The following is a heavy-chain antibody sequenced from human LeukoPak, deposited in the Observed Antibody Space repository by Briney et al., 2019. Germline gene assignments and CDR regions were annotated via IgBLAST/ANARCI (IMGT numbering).Heavy chain of an antibody. V-gene: IGHV1-18*01. J-gene: IGHJ4*02. D-gene: IGHD2-2*01. Sequence: GASVKVSCKASGYTFTSYDINWVRQATGQGLEWMGWISAYNGNTNYAQKLQGRVTMTTGTSTSTAYMELRSLRSDDAAVYYCARDLEDIVVVPAAISHGLDYWGQGTLVTVSS. CDR3: ARDLEDIVVVPAAISHGLDY. CDR1: GYTFTSYD. CDR2: ISAYNGNT.